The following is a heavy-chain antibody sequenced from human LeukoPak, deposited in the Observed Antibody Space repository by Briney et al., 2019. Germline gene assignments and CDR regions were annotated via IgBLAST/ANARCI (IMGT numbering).Heavy chain of an antibody. J-gene: IGHJ4*02. CDR2: IYYSGST. CDR3: AREGYYYDSSGYYLALDY. D-gene: IGHD3-22*01. Sequence: PSETLSLTCTVSGGSISSYYWSWIRQPPXXXXXXXXYIYYSGSTNYNPSLKSRVTISVDTSKNQFSLKLSSVTAADTAVYYCAREGYYYDSSGYYLALDYWGQGTLVTVSS. V-gene: IGHV4-59*01. CDR1: GGSISSYY.